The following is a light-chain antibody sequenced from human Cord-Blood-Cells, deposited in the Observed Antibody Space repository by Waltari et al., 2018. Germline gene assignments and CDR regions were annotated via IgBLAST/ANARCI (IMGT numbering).Light chain of an antibody. Sequence: QSALTQPRSVSGSPGQSVTISCTGTSSDAGGYNSVSWYQQHPGKAPKLMIYDVSKRPSGVPDRFSGSKSGNTASLTISGLQAEDEADYYCCSYAGSYTFEVFGGGTKLTVL. CDR3: CSYAGSYTFEV. CDR1: SSDAGGYNS. V-gene: IGLV2-11*01. CDR2: DVS. J-gene: IGLJ3*02.